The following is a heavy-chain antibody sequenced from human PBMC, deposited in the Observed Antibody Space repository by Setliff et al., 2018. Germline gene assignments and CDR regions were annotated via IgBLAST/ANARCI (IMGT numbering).Heavy chain of an antibody. V-gene: IGHV4-38-2*02. Sequence: PSETLSLTCTVSGYSISSGYYWGWIRQPPGKGLEWIGEINHSGSTNYNPSLKSRVTISVDTSKNQFSLKLSSVTAADTAVYYCARGGMVRGVILRRNWFDPWGQGTLVTVSS. CDR3: ARGGMVRGVILRRNWFDP. J-gene: IGHJ5*02. CDR2: INHSGST. D-gene: IGHD3-10*01. CDR1: GYSISSGYY.